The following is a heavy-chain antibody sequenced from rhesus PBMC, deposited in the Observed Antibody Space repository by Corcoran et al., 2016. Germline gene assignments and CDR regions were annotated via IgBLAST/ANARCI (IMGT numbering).Heavy chain of an antibody. J-gene: IGHJ1*01. D-gene: IGHD5-24*01. CDR2: VVPEDGEA. V-gene: IGHV1-111*02. Sequence: EVQLVQSGAEVKKPGASVKISCKASGYTFTDYYLHWGRQAPGKGLEGMGLVVPEDGEAIHARKFPDRVTITADTSTDTAYMELSRLRSEDTAVYYCATSRKWVQQFEFWGQGALVTVSS. CDR1: GYTFTDYY. CDR3: ATSRKWVQQFEF.